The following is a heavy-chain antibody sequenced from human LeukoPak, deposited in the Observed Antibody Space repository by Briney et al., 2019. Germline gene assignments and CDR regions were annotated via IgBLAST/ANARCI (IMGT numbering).Heavy chain of an antibody. CDR1: GGSFTKHQ. D-gene: IGHD2-15*01. V-gene: IGHV4-34*01. J-gene: IGHJ6*02. Sequence: SETLSLTCAVYGGSFTKHQWSWIRQPPGKGLEWIGAINDGGSTNYNPSLKSRVTISVDASKNQFSLKLSSVTAADTAVYYCARGSYCSGGSCYPGGGYYYYGMDVWGQGTTVTVSS. CDR2: INDGGST. CDR3: ARGSYCSGGSCYPGGGYYYYGMDV.